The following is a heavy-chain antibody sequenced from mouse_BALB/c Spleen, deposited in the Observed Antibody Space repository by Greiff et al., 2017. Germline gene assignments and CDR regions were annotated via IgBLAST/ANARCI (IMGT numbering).Heavy chain of an antibody. Sequence: VHLVESGAELVRPGTSVKVSCKASGYAFTNYLIEWVKQRPGQGLEWIGVINPGSGGTNYNEKFKGKATLTADKSSSTAYMQLSSLTSDDSAVYFCASLYGSQFFYAMDYWGQGTSVTVSS. J-gene: IGHJ4*01. V-gene: IGHV1-54*01. CDR3: ASLYGSQFFYAMDY. CDR1: GYAFTNYL. CDR2: INPGSGGT. D-gene: IGHD1-1*01.